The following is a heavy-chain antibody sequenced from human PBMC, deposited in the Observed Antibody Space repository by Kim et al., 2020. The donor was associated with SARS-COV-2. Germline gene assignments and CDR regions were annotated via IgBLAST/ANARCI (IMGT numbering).Heavy chain of an antibody. V-gene: IGHV3-21*01. CDR1: EFIFNRYS. D-gene: IGHD3-10*01. Sequence: GGSLRLSCAASEFIFNRYSMNWVRQAPGKGLEWVSTISRNSDYIYYAESVEGRFTISRDNAKNSVYLQMNSLRVDDTAIYYCARDLSLGRPGGFDYWGQGALVTVSS. CDR2: ISRNSDYI. J-gene: IGHJ4*02. CDR3: ARDLSLGRPGGFDY.